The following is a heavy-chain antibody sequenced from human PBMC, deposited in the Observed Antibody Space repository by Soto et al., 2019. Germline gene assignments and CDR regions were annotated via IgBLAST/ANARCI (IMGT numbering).Heavy chain of an antibody. J-gene: IGHJ4*02. V-gene: IGHV3-72*01. CDR2: TRDRAKSYTT. Sequence: EVQLVESGGGLVQPGGSLRLSCAASGFTFSDHWLDWVRQAPGKGLEWVGRTRDRAKSYTTSYAASVRGRFTISRDDSNNSLYLQMNSLKTEDTAVYYCARFLPGSGHTHWGQGTLVIVSS. CDR1: GFTFSDHW. CDR3: ARFLPGSGHTH. D-gene: IGHD3-10*01.